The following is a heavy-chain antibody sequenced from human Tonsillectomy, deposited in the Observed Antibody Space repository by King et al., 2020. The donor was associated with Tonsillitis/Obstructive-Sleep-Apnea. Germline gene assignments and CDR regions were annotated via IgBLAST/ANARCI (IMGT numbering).Heavy chain of an antibody. CDR1: GGSFTTYY. D-gene: IGHD2-2*01. V-gene: IGHV4-34*01. CDR3: ARVVPAATHAMDV. Sequence: VQLQQWGAGLLKPSETLSLTCAVFGGSFTTYYWNWIRQPPGKGLEWIGEINHSGSTSYNPSPSLKSRVTISVDTSKNQFSLKLTSVTAADTAVFYCARVVPAATHAMDVWGQGTTVTVSS. J-gene: IGHJ6*01. CDR2: INHSGST.